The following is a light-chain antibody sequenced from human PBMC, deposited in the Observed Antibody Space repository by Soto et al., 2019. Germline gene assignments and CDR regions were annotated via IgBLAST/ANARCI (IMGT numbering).Light chain of an antibody. Sequence: PSQSLISNLAWYQQKPGQAPRLLIYGASTRATGIPARFSGSGSETEFTLTISSLQSEDYAIYYCQQYNNWPPWTFGQGTKVDI. J-gene: IGKJ1*01. CDR1: QSLISN. CDR2: GAS. V-gene: IGKV3-15*01. CDR3: QQYNNWPPWT.